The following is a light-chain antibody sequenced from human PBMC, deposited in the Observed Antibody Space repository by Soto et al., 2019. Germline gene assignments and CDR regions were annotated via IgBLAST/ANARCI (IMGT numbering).Light chain of an antibody. CDR2: DAS. V-gene: IGKV3-15*01. Sequence: EIGMTQSPATLFVSPGEGATLSCKASQNVYNNLAWYQQRPGQPPRLLIYDASTRATGISARFSGSGYGTEFTLTISSLQSEDFAVYFCQQCTNRPLTFGGGTKVEIK. J-gene: IGKJ4*01. CDR1: QNVYNN. CDR3: QQCTNRPLT.